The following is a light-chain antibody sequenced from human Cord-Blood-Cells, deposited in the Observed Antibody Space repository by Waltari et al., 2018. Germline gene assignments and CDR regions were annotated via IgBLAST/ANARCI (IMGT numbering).Light chain of an antibody. CDR2: DVS. J-gene: IGLJ3*02. V-gene: IGLV2-14*01. CDR1: SSDVVGHNY. CDR3: SSYTSSSTWV. Sequence: QSALTQPASVSGSPGQSITISCTGTSSDVVGHNYVPWYQQHPGKAPKLMIYDVSNRPSGVSNRFSGSKSGNTASLTISGLQAEDEADYYCSSYTSSSTWVFGGGTKLTVL.